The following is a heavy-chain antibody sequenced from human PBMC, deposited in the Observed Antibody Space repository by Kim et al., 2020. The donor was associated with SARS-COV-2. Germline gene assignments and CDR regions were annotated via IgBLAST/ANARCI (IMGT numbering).Heavy chain of an antibody. J-gene: IGHJ4*02. Sequence: SNPFLKSRVTISVNTSKNQFSLKLSSVTAADTAVYYCAGGTFWSGYSDYWGQGTLVTVSS. CDR3: AGGTFWSGYSDY. D-gene: IGHD3-3*01. V-gene: IGHV4-34*01.